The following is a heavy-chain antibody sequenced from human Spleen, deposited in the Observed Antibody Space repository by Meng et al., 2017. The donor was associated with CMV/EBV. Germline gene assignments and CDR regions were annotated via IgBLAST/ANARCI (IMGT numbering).Heavy chain of an antibody. CDR1: GFTFSSYS. V-gene: IGHV3-23*03. D-gene: IGHD6-6*01. J-gene: IGHJ4*02. Sequence: GESLKISCAASGFTFSSYSMSWVRQAPGKGLEWVSVIYSGGSSTSYADPVKGRFTISRDNSKNTLFLQMNSLRAEDTAVYYCAKFLTGMDSWGPYTTSSLYFDYWGLGTLVTVSS. CDR2: IYSGGSST. CDR3: AKFLTGMDSWGPYTTSSLYFDY.